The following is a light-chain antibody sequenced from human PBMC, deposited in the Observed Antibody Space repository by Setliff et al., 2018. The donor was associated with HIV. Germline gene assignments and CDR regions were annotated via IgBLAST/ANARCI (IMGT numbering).Light chain of an antibody. CDR3: CSYAGSSTPYV. J-gene: IGLJ1*01. Sequence: QSVLTQPASVSGSPGQSITISCTGTGSDVGGYNYVSWYQQHPGKAPKLMIYDVTKRPSGVSNRFSGSKSGNTASLTISGLQAKDEADYYCCSYAGSSTPYVFGTGTKVTVL. CDR2: DVT. CDR1: GSDVGGYNY. V-gene: IGLV2-23*02.